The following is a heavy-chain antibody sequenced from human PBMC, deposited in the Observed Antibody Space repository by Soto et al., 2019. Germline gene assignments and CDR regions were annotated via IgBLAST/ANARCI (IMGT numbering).Heavy chain of an antibody. CDR2: INHSGST. J-gene: IGHJ5*02. CDR3: VRHLYCSAASCYRNNWFDP. D-gene: IGHD2-15*01. CDR1: GGSFSGYY. Sequence: SETLSLTCAVYGGSFSGYYWSWIRQPPGKGLEWIGEINHSGSTNYNPSLKSRVTISVDTSKNQFSLKLSSVTAADTAVYYCVRHLYCSAASCYRNNWFDPWGQGTLVTVSS. V-gene: IGHV4-34*01.